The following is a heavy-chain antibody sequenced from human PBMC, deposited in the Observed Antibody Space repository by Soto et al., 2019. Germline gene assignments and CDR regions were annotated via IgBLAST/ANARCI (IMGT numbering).Heavy chain of an antibody. V-gene: IGHV1-18*01. CDR3: ARSGVRFLEWLPHDDFDI. Sequence: ASVKVSCKASGYTFTSYGIGWVRQAPGQGLEWMGWISAYNGNTNYAQKLQGRVTMTTDTSTSTAYMELRSLRSDDTAVYYCARSGVRFLEWLPHDDFDIWGQGTMVTVSS. CDR1: GYTFTSYG. D-gene: IGHD3-3*01. CDR2: ISAYNGNT. J-gene: IGHJ3*02.